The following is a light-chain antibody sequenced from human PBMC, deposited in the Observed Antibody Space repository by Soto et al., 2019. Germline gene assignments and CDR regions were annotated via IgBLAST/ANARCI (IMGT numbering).Light chain of an antibody. Sequence: EIVLTQSPGTLSLSPGERATLSCRASQSVSSSYLAWYQQKPGQAPRLLIYGASSRATGIPDRFSGSGSGTDFTLTISRLGHEDVAVYYCQQYGSSPRITVGGGTKVEIK. J-gene: IGKJ4*01. CDR2: GAS. CDR3: QQYGSSPRIT. V-gene: IGKV3-20*01. CDR1: QSVSSSY.